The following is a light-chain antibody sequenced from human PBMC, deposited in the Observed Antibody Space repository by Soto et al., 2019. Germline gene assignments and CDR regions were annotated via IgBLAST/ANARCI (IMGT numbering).Light chain of an antibody. CDR1: SSSIGTSS. CDR3: AAWDDSLNGHV. V-gene: IGLV1-44*01. J-gene: IGLJ1*01. CDR2: TTN. Sequence: QAVVTQPHSASGTPGQRVTISCSGSSSSIGTSSVHWFQQLPGTAPKLLISTTNQRPSGVPERFSGSKSGTSASLAISGLQSEDEADYYCAAWDDSLNGHVFGTGTKLTVL.